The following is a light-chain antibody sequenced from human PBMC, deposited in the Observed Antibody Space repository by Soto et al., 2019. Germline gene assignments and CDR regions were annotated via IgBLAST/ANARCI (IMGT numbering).Light chain of an antibody. CDR1: HDITNY. Sequence: DIQMTQSPSSLSASVGDRVTITCRASHDITNYLAWYQQKPGKVPKLLIYAASTLQSGVPSRFSGSGSGTDFTLTISSLQPEDAAAYFCQKCSGPTPFTFGPGTTVDIK. J-gene: IGKJ3*01. V-gene: IGKV1-27*01. CDR3: QKCSGPTPFT. CDR2: AAS.